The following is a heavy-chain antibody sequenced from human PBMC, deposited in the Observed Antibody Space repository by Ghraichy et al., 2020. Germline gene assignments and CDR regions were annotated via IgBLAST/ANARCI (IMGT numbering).Heavy chain of an antibody. Sequence: SETLSLTCTVSGGSISSGGYYWSWIRQHPGKGLEWIGYIYYSGSTYYNPSLKSRVTISVDTSKNQFSLKLSSVTAADTAVYYCASRNWGSYYWYFDLWGRGTLVTVSS. D-gene: IGHD7-27*01. J-gene: IGHJ2*01. CDR1: GGSISSGGYY. CDR2: IYYSGST. CDR3: ASRNWGSYYWYFDL. V-gene: IGHV4-31*03.